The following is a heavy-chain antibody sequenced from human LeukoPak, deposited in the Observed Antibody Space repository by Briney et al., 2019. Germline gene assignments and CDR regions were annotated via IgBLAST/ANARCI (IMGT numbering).Heavy chain of an antibody. CDR3: TTELGITLIRGVIVS. CDR2: IKSRADGETA. Sequence: GGSLTLSWVAAGFTLSSAWMGWVRQPPGKGREWVGRIKSRADGETADFSAPVKGRLTIPRHDSKTTLYLQMHSLNTEDTAVYYCTTELGITLIRGVIVSWGQGTLVTVSS. V-gene: IGHV3-15*01. CDR1: GFTLSSAW. J-gene: IGHJ4*02. D-gene: IGHD3-10*01.